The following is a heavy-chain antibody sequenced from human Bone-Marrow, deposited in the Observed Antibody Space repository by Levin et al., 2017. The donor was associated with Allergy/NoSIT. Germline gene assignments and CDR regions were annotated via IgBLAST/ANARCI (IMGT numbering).Heavy chain of an antibody. CDR3: ARGHIGSGSYYRDYYFDY. Sequence: SETLSLTCAVYGGSFSGYYWSWIRQPPGKGLEWIGEINHSGSTNYNPSLKSRVTISVDTSKNQFSLKLRSVTAADTAVYYCARGHIGSGSYYRDYYFDYWGQGTLVTVSS. V-gene: IGHV4-34*01. CDR2: INHSGST. CDR1: GGSFSGYY. D-gene: IGHD3-10*01. J-gene: IGHJ4*02.